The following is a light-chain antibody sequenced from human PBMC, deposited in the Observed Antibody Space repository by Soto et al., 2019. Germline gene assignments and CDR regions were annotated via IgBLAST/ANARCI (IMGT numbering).Light chain of an antibody. J-gene: IGKJ5*01. CDR1: QSLSGCY. V-gene: IGKV3-20*01. CDR3: QPNSSLQIT. Sequence: EIVLTQSPGTLSLSPGERATLSGRASQSLSGCYLAWFKQNPGQAPRLLIHSASSRATGIPDRFSGSGSWTDFTLTISSLEPEDVVVYYCQPNSSLQITFGQGTRLEIK. CDR2: SAS.